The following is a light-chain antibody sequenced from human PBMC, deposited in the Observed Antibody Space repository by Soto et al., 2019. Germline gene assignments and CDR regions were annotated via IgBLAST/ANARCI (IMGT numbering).Light chain of an antibody. CDR1: SSDFGSST. CDR2: SNN. V-gene: IGLV1-44*01. Sequence: QAVVTQPPSASGTPGQRVTISCSGSSSDFGSSTVNWYQQLPGTAPRLLIYSNNQRPSGVPDRFSGSKSGTSASLAISGLQSEDEGDYYCASWDDSPNGLYVFGTGTQLTVL. CDR3: ASWDDSPNGLYV. J-gene: IGLJ1*01.